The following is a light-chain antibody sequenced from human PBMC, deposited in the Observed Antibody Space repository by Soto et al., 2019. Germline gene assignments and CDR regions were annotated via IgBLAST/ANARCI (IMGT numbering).Light chain of an antibody. V-gene: IGKV3-20*01. CDR1: QSVSSSY. CDR3: QQYASSPYT. CDR2: GAS. Sequence: EIVLTQSPGTLSLSPGERATLSCRASQSVSSSYLAWYQQKPGQAPRLLIYGASSRATGIPDRFSGSGSGTDFPLTLSRLEPEDFAVYYCQQYASSPYTFGQGTKLEIK. J-gene: IGKJ2*01.